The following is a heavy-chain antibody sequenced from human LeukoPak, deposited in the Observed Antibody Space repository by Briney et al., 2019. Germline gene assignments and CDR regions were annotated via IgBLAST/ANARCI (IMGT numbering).Heavy chain of an antibody. J-gene: IGHJ3*02. D-gene: IGHD6-13*01. CDR2: INPSGGST. V-gene: IGHV1-46*01. CDR3: ARQYSSSWYFSFISVPVLGGAFDI. CDR1: GYTFTSYY. Sequence: GASEKVSCKAPGYTFTSYYMHWVRQAPGQGLEWMGIINPSGGSTSYAQKFQGRVTMTRDTSTSTVYMELSSLRSEDTAVYYCARQYSSSWYFSFISVPVLGGAFDIWGQGTMVTVSS.